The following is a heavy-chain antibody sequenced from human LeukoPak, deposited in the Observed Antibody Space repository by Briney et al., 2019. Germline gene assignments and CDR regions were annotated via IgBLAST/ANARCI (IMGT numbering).Heavy chain of an antibody. CDR3: ARDNDDYGWGSYRLIDFDY. CDR1: GYTFTSYG. V-gene: IGHV1-18*01. D-gene: IGHD3-16*02. Sequence: ASVKVSCKASGYTFTSYGISWVRQAPGQGLEWMGWISAYNGNTNYAQKLQGRVTMTTDTSTSTAYMELRSLRSDDTAVYYCARDNDDYGWGSYRLIDFDYWGQGTLVTVSS. J-gene: IGHJ4*02. CDR2: ISAYNGNT.